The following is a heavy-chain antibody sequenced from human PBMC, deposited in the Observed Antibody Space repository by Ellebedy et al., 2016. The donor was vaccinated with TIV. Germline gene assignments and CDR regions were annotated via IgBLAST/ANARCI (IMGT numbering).Heavy chain of an antibody. D-gene: IGHD5-24*01. CDR3: ARREKVEGFDP. CDR1: GGSISSYY. Sequence: MPGGSLRLSCTVSGGSISSYYWSWIRQPAGKGLEWIGRIYTSGSTNYNPSLKRRVTISVDTSKNQFSLKLSSVTAADTAVYYCARREKVEGFDPWGQGTLVTVSS. J-gene: IGHJ5*02. V-gene: IGHV4-4*07. CDR2: IYTSGST.